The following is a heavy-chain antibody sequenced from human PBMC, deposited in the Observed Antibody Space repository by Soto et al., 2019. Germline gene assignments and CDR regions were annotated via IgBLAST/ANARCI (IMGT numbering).Heavy chain of an antibody. J-gene: IGHJ5*02. V-gene: IGHV1-18*01. Sequence: QVQVVQSGAEVKKPGASVKVSCKASGYPFTSYGINWVRQAPGRGLEWLGWISAYNGDTDYGQKFQGRVTMTTDTSTTTAYMELRSLRSDDTAVYYCARGKQFGWFDPWGQGTLVTVSS. D-gene: IGHD3-16*01. CDR3: ARGKQFGWFDP. CDR2: ISAYNGDT. CDR1: GYPFTSYG.